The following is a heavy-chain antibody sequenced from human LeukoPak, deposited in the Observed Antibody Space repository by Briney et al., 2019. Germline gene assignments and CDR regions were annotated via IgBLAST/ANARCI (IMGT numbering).Heavy chain of an antibody. CDR2: ISAYNGNT. J-gene: IGHJ5*02. CDR3: ARMDFDWLSLFHP. V-gene: IGHV1-18*01. D-gene: IGHD3-9*01. CDR1: GYTFTSYG. Sequence: ASVKVSCKASGYTFTSYGISWVRQAPEQGLEWMGWISAYNGNTNYAQKLQGRVTMTTDTSTSTAYMELRSLRSDDTAVYYCARMDFDWLSLFHPWGRATLVGVSS.